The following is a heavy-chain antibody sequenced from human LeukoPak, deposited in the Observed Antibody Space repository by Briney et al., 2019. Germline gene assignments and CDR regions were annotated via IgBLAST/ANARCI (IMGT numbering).Heavy chain of an antibody. CDR2: INHSGST. D-gene: IGHD5-12*01. Sequence: SETLSLTCAVYGGSFSGYYWSWIRQPPGKGLEWIGEINHSGSTNYTPSLKSRVTISVDTSKNQSSLKLSSVTAADTAVYYCARVGSGYANDYWGQGTLVTVSS. CDR3: ARVGSGYANDY. J-gene: IGHJ4*02. V-gene: IGHV4-34*01. CDR1: GGSFSGYY.